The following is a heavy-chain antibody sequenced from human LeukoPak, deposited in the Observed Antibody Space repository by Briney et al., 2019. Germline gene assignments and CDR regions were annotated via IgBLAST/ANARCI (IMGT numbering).Heavy chain of an antibody. J-gene: IGHJ4*02. V-gene: IGHV4-34*01. CDR1: GGSFSGYY. D-gene: IGHD6-19*01. CDR2: INHSGST. CDR3: AKPGQWPPGDYFDY. Sequence: PSETLSLTCAVYGGSFSGYYWSWIRQPPGKRLEWIGEINHSGSTNYNPSLKSRVTISVDTSKNQFSLKLSSVTAADTAVYYCAKPGQWPPGDYFDYWGQGTLVTVSS.